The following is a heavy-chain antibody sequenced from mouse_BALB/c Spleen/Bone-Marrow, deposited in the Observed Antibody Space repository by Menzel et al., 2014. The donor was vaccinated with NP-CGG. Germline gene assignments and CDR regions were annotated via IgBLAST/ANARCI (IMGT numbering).Heavy chain of an antibody. J-gene: IGHJ3*01. CDR1: GYSFTGYT. Sequence: VQLKESGPEVVKPGASMKMSCKASGYSFTGYTMNWVKQSHGKNLEWIGLINPYNGGTHYNQKFKGKATLTVDKSSSTAYMELLSLTSEDSAVYYCARERDYDYAWFAYWGQGTLITVSA. V-gene: IGHV1-18*01. CDR3: ARERDYDYAWFAY. CDR2: INPYNGGT. D-gene: IGHD2-4*01.